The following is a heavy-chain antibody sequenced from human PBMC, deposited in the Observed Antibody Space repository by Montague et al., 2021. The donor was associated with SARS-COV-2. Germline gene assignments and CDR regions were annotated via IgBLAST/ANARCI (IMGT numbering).Heavy chain of an antibody. CDR3: ARDLDEDASDT. J-gene: IGHJ3*02. CDR2: ISSSSYI. CDR1: GFTFSSYS. V-gene: IGHV3-21*01. Sequence: SLRLSCAASGFTFSSYSMNWVRQAPGKGLEWVSSISSSSYIYYADSVKGRFTISRDNAKNTPYLQMNSLRAEDTAVYYCARDLDEDASDTWGQGTMVTVSS.